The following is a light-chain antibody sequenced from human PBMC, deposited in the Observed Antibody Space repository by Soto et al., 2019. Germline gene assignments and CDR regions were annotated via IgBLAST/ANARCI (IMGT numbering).Light chain of an antibody. CDR3: AAWDDRLSGPV. CDR1: SSNIGSNY. V-gene: IGLV1-47*02. Sequence: QSVLTQPPSASGTPGQRVTISCSGSSSNIGSNYIYWYQQIPGTAPTIVIYTNNQRPSGVPDRFSGSKSGTSASLAFSGLRSEDEAVYYCAAWDDRLSGPVFGGGTKLTVL. J-gene: IGLJ2*01. CDR2: TNN.